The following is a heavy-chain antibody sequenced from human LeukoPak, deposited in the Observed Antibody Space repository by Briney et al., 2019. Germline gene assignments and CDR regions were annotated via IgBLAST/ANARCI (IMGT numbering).Heavy chain of an antibody. J-gene: IGHJ5*02. CDR1: GFTVSSNY. CDR2: IYNSGST. Sequence: GGSLRLSCAASGFTVSSNYMSWVRQAPGKGLEWVSVIYNSGSTFYADSVKGRFTISRDNSKNTLYLQMNSLRAEDTAVYYCAKVTSIAAFNWFDPWGQGTLVTVSS. V-gene: IGHV3-53*01. D-gene: IGHD6-13*01. CDR3: AKVTSIAAFNWFDP.